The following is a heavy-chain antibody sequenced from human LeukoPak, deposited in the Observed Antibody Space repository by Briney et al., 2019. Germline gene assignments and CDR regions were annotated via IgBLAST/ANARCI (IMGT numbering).Heavy chain of an antibody. D-gene: IGHD6-19*01. J-gene: IGHJ4*02. CDR1: GGSISDY. CDR3: ARRKRGSGGPFDY. Sequence: SETLSLTCTVSGGSISDYWTWIRQSPGTGLEWIGYMDYSGSTAYNPSLKSRVTISIDTPKKQFSLELSSVTAADTAIYFCARRKRGSGGPFDYWGQGTLVTVSS. V-gene: IGHV4-59*08. CDR2: MDYSGST.